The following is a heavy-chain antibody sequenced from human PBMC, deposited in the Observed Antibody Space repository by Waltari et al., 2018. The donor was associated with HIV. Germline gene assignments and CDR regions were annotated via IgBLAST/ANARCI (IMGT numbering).Heavy chain of an antibody. V-gene: IGHV3-33*01. CDR3: ARGVHDFYYGMDV. J-gene: IGHJ6*02. CDR1: GFTFSGYA. Sequence: QVQLVESGGGVVQPGRSLRLSCAVSGFTFSGYAMHWVRQAPGKGLEWVAVIWYDGSKKYYADSVKGRFTISRDNSKNTLYLQMNSLRDEDTAVYYCARGVHDFYYGMDVWGQGTSVTVSS. CDR2: IWYDGSKK.